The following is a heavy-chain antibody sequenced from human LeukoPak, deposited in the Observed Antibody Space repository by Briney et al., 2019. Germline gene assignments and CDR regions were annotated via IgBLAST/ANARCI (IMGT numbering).Heavy chain of an antibody. CDR1: GLTFSSYN. CDR3: ARAPGRGLLWFGELFNYFDY. J-gene: IGHJ4*02. CDR2: ISSSSNYI. D-gene: IGHD3-10*01. V-gene: IGHV3-21*01. Sequence: KAGGSLRLSCAASGLTFSSYNMNWVRQAPGKGLEWVSFISSSSNYIYYTDSVKGRFTISRDNAKNSLYLQMNSLRAEDTAVYYCARAPGRGLLWFGELFNYFDYWGQGTLVTVSS.